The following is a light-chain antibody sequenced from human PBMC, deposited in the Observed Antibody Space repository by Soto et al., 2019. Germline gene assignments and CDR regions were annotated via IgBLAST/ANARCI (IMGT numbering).Light chain of an antibody. Sequence: QSVLTQPASVSGSPGQSIIISCTGTSSDIGVYDFVSWYQQHPGRAPKLLIYDVTNRPSGISDRFSGSKSGNTASLTISGLQPEDEADYYCSSYTTSTTRVFGGGTKRTVL. V-gene: IGLV2-14*01. CDR2: DVT. CDR3: SSYTTSTTRV. CDR1: SSDIGVYDF. J-gene: IGLJ3*02.